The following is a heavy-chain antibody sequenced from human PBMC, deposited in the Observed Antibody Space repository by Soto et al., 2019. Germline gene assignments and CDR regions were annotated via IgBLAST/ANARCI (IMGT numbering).Heavy chain of an antibody. V-gene: IGHV1-69*13. CDR2: IIPIFGTA. D-gene: IGHD1-26*01. Sequence: GASVKVSCKASGGTFSSYAISWVRQAPGQGLEWMGGIIPIFGTANYAQKFQGRVTITADESTSTAYMELSSLRSEDTAVYYCARGTMGATNPFDYWGQGTLVTVSS. CDR3: ARGTMGATNPFDY. J-gene: IGHJ4*02. CDR1: GGTFSSYA.